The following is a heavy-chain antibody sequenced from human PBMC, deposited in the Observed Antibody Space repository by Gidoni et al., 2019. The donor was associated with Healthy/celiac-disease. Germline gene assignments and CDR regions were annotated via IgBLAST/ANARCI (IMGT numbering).Heavy chain of an antibody. D-gene: IGHD6-13*01. J-gene: IGHJ5*02. V-gene: IGHV5-10-1*03. CDR1: GYSLTSYW. CDR2: IDPSESYT. CDR3: ARRTGYSSRGWFDP. Sequence: EVQLVQSGAELKQPGESLWISRKGSGYSLTSYWISWVRQMPGKGLEWMGRIDPSESYTNYSPSFQGHVTTSADKTISTAYLQWSSLKASDTAMYYCARRTGYSSRGWFDPWGQGTLVTVSS.